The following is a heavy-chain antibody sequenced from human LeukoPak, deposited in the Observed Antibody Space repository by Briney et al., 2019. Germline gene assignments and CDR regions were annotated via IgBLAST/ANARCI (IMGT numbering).Heavy chain of an antibody. CDR3: ARVKVYYDSSGSFPEWFDP. J-gene: IGHJ5*02. CDR1: GYTFTSYA. D-gene: IGHD3-22*01. V-gene: IGHV1-3*01. Sequence: GASVKVSCKASGYTFTSYAMHWVRQAPGQRLEWMGWINAANGNTKYSQKFQGRVTITRDTSASTAYMELSSLRSEDTAVYYCARVKVYYDSSGSFPEWFDPWGQGTLVTVSS. CDR2: INAANGNT.